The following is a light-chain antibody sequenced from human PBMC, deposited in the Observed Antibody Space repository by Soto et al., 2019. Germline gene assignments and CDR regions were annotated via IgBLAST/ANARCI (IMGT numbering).Light chain of an antibody. Sequence: QTLLTHPASLSGSPGQSITISCTGSISDVGSYDLVSWYQQHPGKAPKLMIYQVSRRPSGVSNRFFGSKSGNTASLAISGLQPEDEADYYCSSYTTTSNYVFGTGTKVTVL. CDR2: QVS. CDR3: SSYTTTSNYV. V-gene: IGLV2-14*02. J-gene: IGLJ1*01. CDR1: ISDVGSYDL.